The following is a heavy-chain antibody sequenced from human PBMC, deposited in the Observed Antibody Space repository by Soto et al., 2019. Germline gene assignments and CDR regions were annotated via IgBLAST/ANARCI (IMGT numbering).Heavy chain of an antibody. J-gene: IGHJ6*03. V-gene: IGHV4-59*08. CDR2: IYYSGST. D-gene: IGHD3-10*01. CDR3: ARLHYYGSGSKRRDYYYMDV. Sequence: SETLSLTCTVSGGSISSYYWSWIRQPPGKGLEWIGYIYYSGSTNYNPSLKSRVTISVDTSKNQFSLKLSSVTAADTAVYYCARLHYYGSGSKRRDYYYMDVWGKGTTVTVSS. CDR1: GGSISSYY.